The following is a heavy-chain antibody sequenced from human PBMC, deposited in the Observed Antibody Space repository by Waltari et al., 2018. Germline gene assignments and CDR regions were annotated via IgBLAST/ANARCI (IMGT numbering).Heavy chain of an antibody. D-gene: IGHD3-22*01. CDR2: IRSKAYGGTT. J-gene: IGHJ4*02. CDR1: GFTFGDSA. V-gene: IGHV3-49*04. CDR3: TRDRFRKVVVITPSDY. Sequence: EVQLVESGGGLVQPGRSLRLSCTASGFTFGDSAMSWVRPAPWQGLEWVGFIRSKAYGGTTEYAASVKGRFTISRDDSKSIAYLQMNSLKTEDTAVYYCTRDRFRKVVVITPSDYWGQGTLVTVSS.